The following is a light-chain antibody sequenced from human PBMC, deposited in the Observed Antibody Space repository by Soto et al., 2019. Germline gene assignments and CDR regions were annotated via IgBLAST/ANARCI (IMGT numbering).Light chain of an antibody. CDR2: AAS. J-gene: IGKJ2*01. V-gene: IGKV1-39*01. CDR3: QQSYSTLQYT. CDR1: QSISSY. Sequence: DIQMTQSPSSLSASVGDRVTITCRASQSISSYLNWYQQKPGKAPKLLIYAASSLQSGVPSRFSGSGSGTDFTLTICSLQPEDFATYYCQQSYSTLQYTFGQGTKLEIK.